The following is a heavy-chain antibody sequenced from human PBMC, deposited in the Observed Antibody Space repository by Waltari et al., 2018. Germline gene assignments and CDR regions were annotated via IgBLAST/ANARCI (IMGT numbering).Heavy chain of an antibody. CDR3: ARMGIAAAGAFDY. D-gene: IGHD6-13*01. V-gene: IGHV4-34*01. CDR1: GGSFSGYY. J-gene: IGHJ4*02. Sequence: QVQLQQWGAGLLKPSEHLSLTCAVYGGSFSGYYWSWIRQPPGKGLEWIGEINHSGSTNYNPSLKSRVTISVDTSKNQFSLKLSSVTAADTAVYYCARMGIAAAGAFDYWGQGTLVTVSS. CDR2: INHSGST.